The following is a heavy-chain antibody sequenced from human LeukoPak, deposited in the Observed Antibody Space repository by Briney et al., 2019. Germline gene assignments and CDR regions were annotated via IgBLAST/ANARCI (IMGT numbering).Heavy chain of an antibody. D-gene: IGHD5-18*01. J-gene: IGHJ5*02. CDR2: ISSNGGTT. CDR1: GFTFSSYA. Sequence: PGGSLRLSCAASGFTFSSYAMHWVRQAPGKGLEYVSTISSNGGTTYYANSVKGRFTISRDNSKNTLYLQVGSLRAEDMAVYYCARVGRGYNYVYDHWGQGTLVTVSS. V-gene: IGHV3-64*01. CDR3: ARVGRGYNYVYDH.